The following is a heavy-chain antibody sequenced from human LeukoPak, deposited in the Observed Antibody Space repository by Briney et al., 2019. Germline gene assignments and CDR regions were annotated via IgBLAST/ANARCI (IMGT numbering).Heavy chain of an antibody. CDR1: GFTFSSYA. D-gene: IGHD2-2*01. CDR3: AKLNLYCSSTSCWAEYFQH. J-gene: IGHJ1*01. V-gene: IGHV3-23*01. CDR2: ISGSGGST. Sequence: PGASLRLSCAASGFTFSSYAMSWVRQAPGEGLEWVSAISGSGGSTYYADSVKGRFTISRDNSKNTLYLQMNSLRAEDTAVYYCAKLNLYCSSTSCWAEYFQHWGQGTLVTVSS.